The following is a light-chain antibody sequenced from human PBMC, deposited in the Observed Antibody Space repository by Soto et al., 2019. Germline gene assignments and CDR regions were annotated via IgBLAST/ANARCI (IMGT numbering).Light chain of an antibody. Sequence: QSVLTQPASVSGSPGQSITISCTGTSSDIGGHHFVSWYQQQSGKAPKLVIYEVTDRPSGVSDRFSGSKSGNTASLTISGLQPEDEADYSCSSYTSSSPYVLGTGTKVTVL. CDR1: SSDIGGHHF. CDR3: SSYTSSSPYV. V-gene: IGLV2-14*01. J-gene: IGLJ1*01. CDR2: EVT.